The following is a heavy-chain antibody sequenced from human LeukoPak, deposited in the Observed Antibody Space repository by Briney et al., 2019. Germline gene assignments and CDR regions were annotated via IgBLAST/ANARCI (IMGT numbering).Heavy chain of an antibody. CDR1: GGSISSSNYY. CDR2: MSYSGST. CDR3: ARHYYLNWLDP. J-gene: IGHJ5*02. D-gene: IGHD1-26*01. Sequence: SETLSLTCNVSGGSISSSNYYWGWIRQPPGKGLEWIGSMSYSGSTYYNPSLKSRVTISVDTSRTQFSLKLSSVTAADAAVYYCARHYYLNWLDPWGQGTLVTVSS. V-gene: IGHV4-39*01.